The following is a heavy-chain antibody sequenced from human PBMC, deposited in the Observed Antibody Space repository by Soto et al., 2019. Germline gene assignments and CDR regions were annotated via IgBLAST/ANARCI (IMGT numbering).Heavy chain of an antibody. CDR2: IYYSGST. CDR1: GGSISSSSYY. D-gene: IGHD3-3*01. Sequence: QLQLQESGPGLVKPSETLSLTCTVSGGSISSSSYYWGWIRQPPGQGLEWIGSIYYSGSTYYNPSLKSRVTISVDTSKNQFSLKLSSVTAADTAVYYCARQITIFDWYLYYFDYWGQGTLVTVSS. V-gene: IGHV4-39*01. J-gene: IGHJ4*02. CDR3: ARQITIFDWYLYYFDY.